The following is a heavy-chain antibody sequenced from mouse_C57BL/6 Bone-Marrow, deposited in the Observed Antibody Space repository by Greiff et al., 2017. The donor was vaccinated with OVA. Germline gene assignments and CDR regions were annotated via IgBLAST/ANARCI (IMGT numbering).Heavy chain of an antibody. V-gene: IGHV5-4*01. Sequence: EVKLVESGGGLVKPGGSLKLSCAASGFTFSSYAMSWVRQTPEKRLEWVATISDGGSYTYYPDNVKGRFTISRDNAKNNLYLQMSHLKSEDTAMYYCARDGTGTHYYAMDYWGQGTSVTVSS. D-gene: IGHD4-1*01. CDR1: GFTFSSYA. J-gene: IGHJ4*01. CDR2: ISDGGSYT. CDR3: ARDGTGTHYYAMDY.